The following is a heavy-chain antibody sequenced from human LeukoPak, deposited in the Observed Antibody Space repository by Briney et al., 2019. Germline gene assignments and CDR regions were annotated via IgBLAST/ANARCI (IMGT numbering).Heavy chain of an antibody. D-gene: IGHD6-19*01. CDR2: INPNSGGT. J-gene: IGHJ4*02. CDR3: AREPRPRGGWFVSD. CDR1: GYRFTDYY. Sequence: ASVKVCKASGYRFTDYYIHWVRQAPGQGLEWMGWINPNSGGTKYAQKFQGRVTMTRDTSITTAYMEVSRLRSDDTAVYYCAREPRPRGGWFVSDWGQGTLVTVSS. V-gene: IGHV1-2*02.